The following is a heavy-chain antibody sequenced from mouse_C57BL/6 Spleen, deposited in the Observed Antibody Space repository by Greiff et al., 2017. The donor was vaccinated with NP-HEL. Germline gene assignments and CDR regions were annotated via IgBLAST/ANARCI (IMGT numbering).Heavy chain of an antibody. D-gene: IGHD1-1*01. J-gene: IGHJ2*01. CDR2: IYPGDGDT. CDR3: ANYYGSSYRDYFDY. CDR1: GYAFSSSW. Sequence: QVQLQQPGPELVKPGASVKISCKASGYAFSSSWMNWVKQRPGKGLEWIGRIYPGDGDTNYNGKFKGKATLTADKSSSTAYMQLSSLTSEDSAVYFCANYYGSSYRDYFDYWGQGTTLTVSS. V-gene: IGHV1-82*01.